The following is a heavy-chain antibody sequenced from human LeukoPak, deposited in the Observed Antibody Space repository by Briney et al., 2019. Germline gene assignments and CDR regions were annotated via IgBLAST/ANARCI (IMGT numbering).Heavy chain of an antibody. V-gene: IGHV1-2*02. Sequence: ASVKVSCKASGYTFTGYYMHWVRQAPGQGLEWMGWINPNSGGTNYAQKFQGRVTMTRDTSISTAYMELSRLRSDDTAVYYCARESADYYDSSGYYYLVYYFDYWGQGTLVTVSS. CDR3: ARESADYYDSSGYYYLVYYFDY. CDR1: GYTFTGYY. J-gene: IGHJ4*02. D-gene: IGHD3-22*01. CDR2: INPNSGGT.